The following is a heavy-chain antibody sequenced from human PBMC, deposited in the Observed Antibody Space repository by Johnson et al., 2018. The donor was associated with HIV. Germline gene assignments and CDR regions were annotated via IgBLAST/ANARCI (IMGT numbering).Heavy chain of an antibody. Sequence: VQLVESGGGLVQPGGSLRLSCAASGFTVSSNYMSWVRQAPGKGLEWVSVIYSGDSTYYADSVKVRFTISRDNSKNTLYLQMNRLRAEDTAVYYCARMTTTVSHHDGFDIWGQGTMVTVSS. CDR2: IYSGDST. CDR1: GFTVSSNY. CDR3: ARMTTTVSHHDGFDI. V-gene: IGHV3-66*01. J-gene: IGHJ3*02. D-gene: IGHD4-17*01.